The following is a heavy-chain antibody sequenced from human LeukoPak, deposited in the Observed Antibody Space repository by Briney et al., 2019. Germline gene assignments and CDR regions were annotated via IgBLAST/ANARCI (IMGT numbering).Heavy chain of an antibody. V-gene: IGHV3-30-3*01. CDR2: ISYDGSSK. J-gene: IGHJ5*02. CDR3: ARDRGLNWFDP. Sequence: PGGSLRLSCAASGFTFSSYAMHWVRQAPGKGLEWVAVISYDGSSKYYADSVKGRFTISRDNSKNTLYLQMNSLRAEDTAVYYCARDRGLNWFDPWGQGTLVTVSS. CDR1: GFTFSSYA.